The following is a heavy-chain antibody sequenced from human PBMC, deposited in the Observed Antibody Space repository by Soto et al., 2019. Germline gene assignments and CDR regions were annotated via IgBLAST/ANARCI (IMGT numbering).Heavy chain of an antibody. J-gene: IGHJ4*02. Sequence: VQVLESGGDLVQPGGSLRLSCAASGFTFTGYSMSWVRQAPGKGLEWVSGISGTGYNTYYADTVQGRLTISRDNSKNTLYLQMDSLRAEDTALYYCAISLGDHWDEYYFDYWGQGTLVTVSS. V-gene: IGHV3-23*01. CDR3: AISLGDHWDEYYFDY. D-gene: IGHD1-1*01. CDR1: GFTFTGYS. CDR2: ISGTGYNT.